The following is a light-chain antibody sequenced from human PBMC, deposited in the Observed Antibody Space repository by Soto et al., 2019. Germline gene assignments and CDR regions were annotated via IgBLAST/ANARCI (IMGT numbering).Light chain of an antibody. CDR1: QSVKSN. V-gene: IGKV3-15*01. Sequence: EKVMTQSPAALSVSPGERATLSCRASQSVKSNLAWYQQKPGQAPRLLLYGASTRATGIPARFSGSASRTEFTLTISSLQSEDSAVYYCQQYNDWPLTFGGGTKVEIK. CDR3: QQYNDWPLT. J-gene: IGKJ4*01. CDR2: GAS.